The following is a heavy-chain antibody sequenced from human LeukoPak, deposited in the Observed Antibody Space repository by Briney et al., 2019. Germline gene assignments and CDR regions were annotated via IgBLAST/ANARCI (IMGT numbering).Heavy chain of an antibody. J-gene: IGHJ4*02. CDR1: GYTFTDHY. D-gene: IGHD2-21*01. V-gene: IGHV1-2*02. Sequence: ASVRVSCKAFGYTFTDHYVHWVRQAPGQGLEWMGWINPKSGDTKYVQKLQGRLTMTRDTSLRTAYMELTRLRSDDTAVFYCATYCGGDCAPGGYWGQGTLVTVPS. CDR2: INPKSGDT. CDR3: ATYCGGDCAPGGY.